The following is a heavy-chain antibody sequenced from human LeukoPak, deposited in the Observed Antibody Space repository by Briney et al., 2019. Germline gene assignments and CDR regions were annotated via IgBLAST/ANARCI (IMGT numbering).Heavy chain of an antibody. J-gene: IGHJ6*02. D-gene: IGHD6-13*01. V-gene: IGHV1-8*01. CDR1: GYTFTSYD. CDR2: VNPNSGNT. Sequence: ASVKVSCKASGYTFTSYDINWVRQATGQGLEWMGWVNPNSGNTGYAQKFQGRVTMTRNTSISTAYMELSSLRSEDTAVYYCARGIEQQIVRVYYYYYYGMDVWGQGTTVTVSS. CDR3: ARGIEQQIVRVYYYYYYGMDV.